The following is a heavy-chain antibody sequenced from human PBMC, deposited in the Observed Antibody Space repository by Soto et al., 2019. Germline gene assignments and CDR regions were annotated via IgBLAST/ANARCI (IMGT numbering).Heavy chain of an antibody. V-gene: IGHV3-15*01. CDR3: TTDDYRDAFDI. CDR1: GFTFSNAW. CDR2: IKSKTDGGTR. D-gene: IGHD5-12*01. Sequence: EVQLVESGGGLVKPGGSLRLSCAASGFTFSNAWMSWVRQAPGKGMEWVGRIKSKTDGGTRDYAAPVKGRFTISRDDSKNTLDLQTNCLKTEDTAVYYCTTDDYRDAFDIWGQGTMVIVSS. J-gene: IGHJ3*02.